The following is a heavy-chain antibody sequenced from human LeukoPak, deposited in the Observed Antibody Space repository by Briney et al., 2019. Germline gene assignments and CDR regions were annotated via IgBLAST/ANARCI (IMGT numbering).Heavy chain of an antibody. Sequence: ASVKVSCKASGYTLTAYYMHWVRQAPGQGLQWMGWINPINGGTNYAHKFQGRVTMTRDTSISTAYMELSRLRSDDTAVYYCARGQADFYYPLDSWGQGTLVTVSS. CDR3: ARGQADFYYPLDS. D-gene: IGHD3-22*01. CDR1: GYTLTAYY. CDR2: INPINGGT. V-gene: IGHV1-2*02. J-gene: IGHJ4*02.